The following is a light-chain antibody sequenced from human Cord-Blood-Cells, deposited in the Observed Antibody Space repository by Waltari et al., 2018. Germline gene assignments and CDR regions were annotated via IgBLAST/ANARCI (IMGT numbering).Light chain of an antibody. Sequence: QSVLTQPPSASGTPGQRVTISCSGSSSNIGSNYVYWYQQLPGTAPKLLNYRNNQRPSGGPDRFSGSKSGTSASLAISGLRSEDEADYYCAAWDDSLSGPVFGGGTKLTVL. V-gene: IGLV1-47*01. CDR3: AAWDDSLSGPV. J-gene: IGLJ2*01. CDR1: SSNIGSNY. CDR2: RNN.